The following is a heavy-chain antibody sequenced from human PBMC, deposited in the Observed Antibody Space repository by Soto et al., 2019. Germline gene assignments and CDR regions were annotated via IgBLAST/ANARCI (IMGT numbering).Heavy chain of an antibody. J-gene: IGHJ4*02. CDR1: GYSFTSYW. CDR3: ARHDRGYSGYDSPTTYFDY. Sequence: GESLKISCKGSGYSFTSYWIGWVRQMPGKGLEWMGIIYPGDSDTRYSPSFQGQDTISADKSISTAYLQWSSLKASDTAMYYCARHDRGYSGYDSPTTYFDYWGQGTLVTVSS. D-gene: IGHD5-12*01. V-gene: IGHV5-51*01. CDR2: IYPGDSDT.